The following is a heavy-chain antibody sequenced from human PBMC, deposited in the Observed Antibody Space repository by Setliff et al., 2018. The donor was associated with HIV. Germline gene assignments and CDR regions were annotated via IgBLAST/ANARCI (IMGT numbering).Heavy chain of an antibody. D-gene: IGHD4-17*01. CDR3: ANSVTDASYWYFIH. CDR2: INSGTGNT. CDR1: GFILTNYG. Sequence: ASVKVSCKASGFILTNYGIHWVRQAPGHSLEWMGFINSGTGNTIYSQKFQGRVTFSRDTSASTAYMELSSLRSEDTAVYYCANSVTDASYWYFIHWGRGSPVTVSS. J-gene: IGHJ2*01. V-gene: IGHV1-3*01.